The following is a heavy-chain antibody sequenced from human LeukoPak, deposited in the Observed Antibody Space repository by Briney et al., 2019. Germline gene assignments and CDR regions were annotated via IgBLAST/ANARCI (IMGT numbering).Heavy chain of an antibody. CDR3: ARDYDYVWGDYFDY. D-gene: IGHD3-16*01. V-gene: IGHV3-20*04. Sequence: VGSLRLSCAASGFTFDDYGMSWVRQAPGKGLEWVSGINWNGGSTGYADSVKGRFTISRDNAKNSLYLQMNSLRAEDTALYYCARDYDYVWGDYFDYWGQGTLVTVSS. CDR2: INWNGGST. CDR1: GFTFDDYG. J-gene: IGHJ4*02.